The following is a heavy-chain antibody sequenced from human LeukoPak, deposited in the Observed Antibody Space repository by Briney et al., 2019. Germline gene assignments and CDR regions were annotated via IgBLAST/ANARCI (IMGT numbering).Heavy chain of an antibody. J-gene: IGHJ4*02. D-gene: IGHD6-13*01. CDR3: ARSMNGYSSSWFHPYYDY. CDR1: GGSISSSSYY. Sequence: SETLSLTCTVSGGSISSSSYYWGWIRQPPGKGLEWIGSIYYSGSTCYNPSLKSRVTISVDTSKNQFSLKLSSVTAADTAVYYCARSMNGYSSSWFHPYYDYWGQGTLVTVSS. V-gene: IGHV4-39*01. CDR2: IYYSGST.